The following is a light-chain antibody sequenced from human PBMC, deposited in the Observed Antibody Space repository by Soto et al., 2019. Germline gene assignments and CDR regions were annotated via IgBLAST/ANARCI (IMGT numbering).Light chain of an antibody. Sequence: DIVMTQSPLSLPVTPGEPASISCRSSQSLLHSNGYNYLDWYLQKPGQSPQLLIYLGSNRASGVPDRFSGSGSGTEFTLKISRVEAEDVGIYYCMQALRNPPRTFGQGTKLEIK. V-gene: IGKV2-28*01. CDR2: LGS. CDR3: MQALRNPPRT. J-gene: IGKJ2*01. CDR1: QSLLHSNGYNY.